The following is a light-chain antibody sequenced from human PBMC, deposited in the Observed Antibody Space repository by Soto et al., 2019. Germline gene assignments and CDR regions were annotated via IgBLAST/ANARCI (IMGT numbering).Light chain of an antibody. CDR3: SLYTSSSTLV. CDR1: SSDVGNYDR. V-gene: IGLV2-18*01. Sequence: QSALTQPPSVSGSPGQSVTISCTGTSSDVGNYDRVSWYQQPPGTAPKLMIYEVTNRPSGVPDRFSGSKSGNTASLTISGFQAEDESDYYCSLYTSSSTLVFGGGTKVTVL. J-gene: IGLJ2*01. CDR2: EVT.